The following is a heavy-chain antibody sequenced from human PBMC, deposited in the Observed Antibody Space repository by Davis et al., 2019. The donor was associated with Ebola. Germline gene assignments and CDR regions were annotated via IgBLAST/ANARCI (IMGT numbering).Heavy chain of an antibody. CDR2: SRNKENRYST. J-gene: IGHJ4*02. Sequence: GGSLRLSCAVAGFPFSLYFMDWVRLTPGEGLDWVGLSRNKENRYSTEYASSVRCRFTIARDDSKESLYLQMNSLRSDDTAVYYCVTENWYRFESWGQGTLVTVSS. V-gene: IGHV3-72*01. D-gene: IGHD1/OR15-1a*01. CDR3: VTENWYRFES. CDR1: GFPFSLYF.